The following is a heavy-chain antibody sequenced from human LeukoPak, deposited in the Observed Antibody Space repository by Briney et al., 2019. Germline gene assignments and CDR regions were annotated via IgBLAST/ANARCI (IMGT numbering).Heavy chain of an antibody. V-gene: IGHV4-38-2*02. J-gene: IGHJ3*02. D-gene: IGHD3-22*01. Sequence: SETLSLTCTVSGYSINSGYYWGWIRQPPGKGLEWIAIIYHSGSTYYNPSLKSRVTISVDTSKNQFSLNLSSVTAADTAVYYCARDQGNYYDSSGFIDIWGQGTMVTVSS. CDR1: GYSINSGYY. CDR3: ARDQGNYYDSSGFIDI. CDR2: IYHSGST.